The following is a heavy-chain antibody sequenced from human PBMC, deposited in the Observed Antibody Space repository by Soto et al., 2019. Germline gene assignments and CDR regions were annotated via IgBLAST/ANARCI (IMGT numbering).Heavy chain of an antibody. V-gene: IGHV5-51*01. J-gene: IGHJ4*02. Sequence: RGESLKISCKGSGYSFTSYWIGWVRQMPGKGLEWMGIIYPGDSDTRYSPSFQGQVTISADKSISTAYLQWSSLKASDTAMYYCARPTGYDILTGYPYYFDYWGQGTLVTVSS. CDR1: GYSFTSYW. CDR2: IYPGDSDT. D-gene: IGHD3-9*01. CDR3: ARPTGYDILTGYPYYFDY.